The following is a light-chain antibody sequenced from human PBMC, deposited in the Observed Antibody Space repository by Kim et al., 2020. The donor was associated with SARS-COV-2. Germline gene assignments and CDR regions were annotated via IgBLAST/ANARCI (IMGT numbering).Light chain of an antibody. V-gene: IGLV2-14*03. Sequence: QSALTQPASVSGSPGQSITISCTGTSTDIGTYNYVSWFQQHPGKAPKLIISDVNTRPSGVSYRFSGSKSGNTASLTISGLQAEDEADYFCSSYTSSSTVVFGGGTQLTVL. J-gene: IGLJ2*01. CDR1: STDIGTYNY. CDR3: SSYTSSSTVV. CDR2: DVN.